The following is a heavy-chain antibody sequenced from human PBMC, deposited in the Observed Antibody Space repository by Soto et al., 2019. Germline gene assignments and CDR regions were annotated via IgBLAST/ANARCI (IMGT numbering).Heavy chain of an antibody. CDR1: GFTFSSYS. D-gene: IGHD3-9*01. CDR3: ARESYDILTGYPSDAFDI. Sequence: EVQLVESGGGLVKPGGSLRLSCAASGFTFSSYSMNWVRQAPGKGLEWVSSISSSSSYIYYADSVKGRFTMYRDNAKNSLYLQMNRLRAEDTAVYYCARESYDILTGYPSDAFDIWGQGTMVAVSS. CDR2: ISSSSSYI. J-gene: IGHJ3*02. V-gene: IGHV3-21*01.